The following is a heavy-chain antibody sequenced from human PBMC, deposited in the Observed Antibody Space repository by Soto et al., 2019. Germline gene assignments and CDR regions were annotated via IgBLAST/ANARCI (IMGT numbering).Heavy chain of an antibody. J-gene: IGHJ4*02. V-gene: IGHV5-51*01. CDR3: ARDLSDPAAGIFDY. CDR2: IYPGDSDI. Sequence: GASLKISCKGPGYRVTTYCIGWVRQMPGKGLEWMGIIYPGDSDIKYSPSFQGQVSISVDKSISTAYLQWSSLKASDTAVYYCARDLSDPAAGIFDYWGQGTLVTVSS. D-gene: IGHD6-13*01. CDR1: GYRVTTYC.